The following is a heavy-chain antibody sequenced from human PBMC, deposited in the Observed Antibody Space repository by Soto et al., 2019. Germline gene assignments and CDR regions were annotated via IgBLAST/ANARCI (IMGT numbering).Heavy chain of an antibody. CDR2: IIDTGNT. CDR3: ARHRGYSRYNSLDH. J-gene: IGHJ4*02. Sequence: QVQLQESGPGLVKPSETLSLTCTVSGGSISRSYWSWIRQPPGKGLEWIANIIDTGNTNYNPSLKSRVTISVDTSKNQFSLNLKSVTAADTAVYICARHRGYSRYNSLDHWGQGAQVTVSS. CDR1: GGSISRSY. D-gene: IGHD5-12*01. V-gene: IGHV4-59*08.